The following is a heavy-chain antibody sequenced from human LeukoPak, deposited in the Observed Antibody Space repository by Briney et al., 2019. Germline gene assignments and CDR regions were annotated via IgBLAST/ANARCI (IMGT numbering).Heavy chain of an antibody. V-gene: IGHV4-34*01. CDR1: GGSFSGYY. J-gene: IGHJ4*02. D-gene: IGHD3-3*01. Sequence: PSETPSLTCAVYGGSFSGYYWSWIRQPPGKGLEWIGEINHSGSTNYNPSLKSRVTISVDTSKNQFSLKLSSVTAADTAVYYCARRSYYDFWSGYSDGFDYWGQGTLVTVSS. CDR3: ARRSYYDFWSGYSDGFDY. CDR2: INHSGST.